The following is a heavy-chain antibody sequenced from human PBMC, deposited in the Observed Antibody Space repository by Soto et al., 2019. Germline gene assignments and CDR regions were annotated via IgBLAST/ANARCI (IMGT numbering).Heavy chain of an antibody. D-gene: IGHD1-20*01. CDR2: IHESGST. CDR1: GASISGFY. CDR3: AAITTDYYYYNMDV. J-gene: IGHJ6*02. V-gene: IGHV4-59*01. Sequence: ETLSLTCIVSGASISGFYWSWIRQPPGKGLEWIGYIHESGSTNYNPSLKSRITISVDTSKSQFSLKLTSVTAADTAVYYCAAITTDYYYYNMDVWGQGTTVTVSS.